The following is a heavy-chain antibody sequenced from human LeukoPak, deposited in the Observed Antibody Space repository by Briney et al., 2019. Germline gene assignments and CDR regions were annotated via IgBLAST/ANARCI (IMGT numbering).Heavy chain of an antibody. D-gene: IGHD6-13*01. Sequence: GGSLRLSCAASGFTFSNAWMSWVRQAPGKGLEWVPAISGSGGSTYYADSVKGRFTISRDNSKNTLYLQMNSLRAEDTAVYYCAKVYFASSWPHDAFDIWGQGTMVTVSS. V-gene: IGHV3-23*01. J-gene: IGHJ3*02. CDR2: ISGSGGST. CDR1: GFTFSNAW. CDR3: AKVYFASSWPHDAFDI.